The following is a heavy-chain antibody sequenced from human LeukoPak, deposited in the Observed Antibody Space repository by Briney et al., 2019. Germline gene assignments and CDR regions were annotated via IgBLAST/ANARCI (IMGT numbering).Heavy chain of an antibody. D-gene: IGHD1-26*01. CDR3: ARPPLYTGSYLFDY. Sequence: PGESLKIPCKASGYTFTSYWIGWVRQMPGKGLEWMGIIYPGDSDTRYSPSFQGQVTISADKSISTAYLQWSSLKASDTAIYYCARPPLYTGSYLFDYWGQETLVTVSS. CDR2: IYPGDSDT. J-gene: IGHJ4*02. CDR1: GYTFTSYW. V-gene: IGHV5-51*01.